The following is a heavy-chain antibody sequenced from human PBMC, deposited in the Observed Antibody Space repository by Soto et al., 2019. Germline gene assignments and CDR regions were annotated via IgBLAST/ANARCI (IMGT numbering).Heavy chain of an antibody. CDR2: IWYDGSNK. Sequence: PGGSLRLSCAASGFTFSSYGMHWVRQAPGKGLEWVAVIWYDGSNKYYADSVKGRFTISRDNSKNTLYLQMNSLRAEDTAVYYCARERITIFGVVNYGMDVWGQGTTVTVSS. CDR3: ARERITIFGVVNYGMDV. CDR1: GFTFSSYG. V-gene: IGHV3-33*01. D-gene: IGHD3-3*01. J-gene: IGHJ6*02.